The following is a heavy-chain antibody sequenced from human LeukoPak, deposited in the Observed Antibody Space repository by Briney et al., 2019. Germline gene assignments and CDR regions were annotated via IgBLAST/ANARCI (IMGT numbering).Heavy chain of an antibody. Sequence: GSLRLSCAASGFTFSNSGMHGVRQAPGEGLEWVAVIWSVGSNKDSADSARGPFTISRDNFKNTRYLQMKSLRAENTAVYFCARDPGNSPFDYWGQGTLDTVSS. V-gene: IGHV3-33*01. D-gene: IGHD1-1*01. CDR3: ARDPGNSPFDY. J-gene: IGHJ4*02. CDR1: GFTFSNSG. CDR2: IWSVGSNK.